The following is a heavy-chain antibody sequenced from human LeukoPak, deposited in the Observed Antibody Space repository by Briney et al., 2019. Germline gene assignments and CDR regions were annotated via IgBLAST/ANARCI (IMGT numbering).Heavy chain of an antibody. J-gene: IGHJ4*02. CDR2: TNHSGST. CDR3: ARQTFPYYFDY. D-gene: IGHD2-21*01. CDR1: GGSFSGYY. Sequence: TSETLSLTCAVYGGSFSGYYWSWIRQPPGKGLEWIGETNHSGSTNYNPSLKSRVTISVDTSKNQFSLKLSSVTAADTAVYYCARQTFPYYFDYWGQGTLVTVSS. V-gene: IGHV4-34*01.